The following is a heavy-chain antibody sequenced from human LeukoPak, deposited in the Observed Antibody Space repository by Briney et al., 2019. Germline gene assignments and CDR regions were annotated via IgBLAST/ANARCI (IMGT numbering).Heavy chain of an antibody. Sequence: GGSLRLSCEASGFTFDDYGMSWVRQAPGKGLEWVSGINWNGGSTGYADSVKGRFTISRDNAKNSLYLQMNSLRAEDTALYYCARDRYNWNYGAQDVWGKGTTVTVSS. V-gene: IGHV3-20*04. CDR1: GFTFDDYG. D-gene: IGHD1-7*01. CDR2: INWNGGST. J-gene: IGHJ6*04. CDR3: ARDRYNWNYGAQDV.